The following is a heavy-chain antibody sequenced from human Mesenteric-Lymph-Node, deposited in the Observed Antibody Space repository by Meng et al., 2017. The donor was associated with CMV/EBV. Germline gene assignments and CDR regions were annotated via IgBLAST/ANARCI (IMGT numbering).Heavy chain of an antibody. CDR3: AREAATTAARGGLGS. J-gene: IGHJ5*02. CDR1: GYTFANYY. D-gene: IGHD6-6*01. Sequence: SVKVSCKASGYTFANYYIHWVRQAPGQGLEWMGIIHPRGGSPTYAQKLQGRATVTRDTSTSTVYMELSSLRSEDTAVYYCAREAATTAARGGLGSWGQGTLVTVSS. CDR2: IHPRGGSP. V-gene: IGHV1-46*01.